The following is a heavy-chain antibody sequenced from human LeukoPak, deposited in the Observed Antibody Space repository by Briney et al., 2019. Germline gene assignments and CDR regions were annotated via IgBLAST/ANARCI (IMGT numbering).Heavy chain of an antibody. V-gene: IGHV4-59*08. J-gene: IGHJ4*02. D-gene: IGHD3-10*01. CDR3: ARHNVVYYGSGAHFDY. CDR1: GGPISSYY. CDR2: IYYSGST. Sequence: PSETLSLTCTVSGGPISSYYWSWIRQPPGKGLEWIGYIYYSGSTNYNPSLKSRVTISVDTSKNQFSLKLSSVTAADTAVYYCARHNVVYYGSGAHFDYWGQGTLVTVSS.